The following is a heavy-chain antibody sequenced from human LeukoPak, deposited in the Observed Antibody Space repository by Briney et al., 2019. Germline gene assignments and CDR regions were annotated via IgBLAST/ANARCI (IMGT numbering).Heavy chain of an antibody. CDR3: ARAKHQLLHDAFDI. CDR1: GGTFSSYA. D-gene: IGHD2-2*01. CDR2: IIPIFGTA. J-gene: IGHJ3*02. Sequence: SVKVSCKASGGTFSSYAISWVRQAPGQGLEWMGGIIPIFGTANYAQKFQGRVTITVDESTSTAYLELSSLRSEDTAVYYCARAKHQLLHDAFDIWGQGTMVTVSS. V-gene: IGHV1-69*01.